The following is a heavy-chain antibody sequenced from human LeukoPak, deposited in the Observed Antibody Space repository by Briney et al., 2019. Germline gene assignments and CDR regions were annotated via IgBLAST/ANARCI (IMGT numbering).Heavy chain of an antibody. CDR1: SITFTKAW. J-gene: IGHJ4*02. V-gene: IGHV3-15*07. CDR3: ATSITTPGAFDI. Sequence: GGSLRLSCAASSITFTKAWMNWVRQAPGKGLEWVARIVSETVGGRTDYAASVKGRFTISRDDSKSTLFLQMSSLKIEDTAVYYCATSITTPGAFDIWGQGVLVTVSS. CDR2: IVSETVGGRT. D-gene: IGHD1-1*01.